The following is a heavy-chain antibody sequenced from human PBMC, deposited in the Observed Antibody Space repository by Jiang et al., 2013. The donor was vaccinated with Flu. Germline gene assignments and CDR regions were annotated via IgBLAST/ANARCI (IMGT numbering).Heavy chain of an antibody. Sequence: SGGTFSSYAISWVRQAPGQGLEWMGGIIPIFGTANYAQKFQGRVTITADKSTSTAYMELSSLRSEDTAVYYCASNPEWLFQYPYYYYYMDVWGKGTTVTVSS. CDR3: ASNPEWLFQYPYYYYYMDV. J-gene: IGHJ6*03. V-gene: IGHV1-69*06. D-gene: IGHD3-3*01. CDR1: GGTFSSYA. CDR2: IIPIFGTA.